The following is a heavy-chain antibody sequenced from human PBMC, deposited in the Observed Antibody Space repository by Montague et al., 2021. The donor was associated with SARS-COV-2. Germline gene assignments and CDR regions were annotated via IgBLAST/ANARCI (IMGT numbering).Heavy chain of an antibody. CDR1: GGSISSPDYY. CDR3: ARELPPLGPSNKCYHYDLDV. CDR2: ISYTGRT. J-gene: IGHJ6*03. Sequence: SETLSLTCTVSGGSISSPDYYWGWIRQPPGKGLEWIGSISYTGRTNYNPSLRSRVSFSMDTSKNHFSLSLSSVTVADTAVYFCARELPPLGPSNKCYHYDLDVWGQGTPVTVSS. D-gene: IGHD2/OR15-2a*01. V-gene: IGHV4-39*02.